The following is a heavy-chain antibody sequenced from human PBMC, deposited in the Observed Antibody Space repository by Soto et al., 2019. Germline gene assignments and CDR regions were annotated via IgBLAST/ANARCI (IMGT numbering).Heavy chain of an antibody. D-gene: IGHD2-15*01. CDR2: INPDNGNT. CDR1: GYTFTRYT. CDR3: ARGIATGQLDP. Sequence: QVQLVQSGAEVKKPGASVKISCKASGYTFTRYTMNWVRQAPGQRREWMGWINPDNGNTKSSQKFQDRVIITRDTSASTAYMDPSSLRSEDTAVYYGARGIATGQLDPWGQGTLVTVSS. V-gene: IGHV1-3*01. J-gene: IGHJ5*02.